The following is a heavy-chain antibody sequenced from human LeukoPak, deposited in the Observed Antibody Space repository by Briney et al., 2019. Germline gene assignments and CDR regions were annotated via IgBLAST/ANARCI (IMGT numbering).Heavy chain of an antibody. Sequence: PGGSLRLSCAASGFTFSSYSMNWVRQAPGKGLEWVSSISSSSSCIYYADSVKGRFTISRDNAKDSLHLQMNSLRAEDTAVYYCAREGTTSGVDYYYYYMDVWGKGTTVTVSS. D-gene: IGHD4-11*01. CDR2: ISSSSSCI. V-gene: IGHV3-21*01. CDR1: GFTFSSYS. CDR3: AREGTTSGVDYYYYYMDV. J-gene: IGHJ6*03.